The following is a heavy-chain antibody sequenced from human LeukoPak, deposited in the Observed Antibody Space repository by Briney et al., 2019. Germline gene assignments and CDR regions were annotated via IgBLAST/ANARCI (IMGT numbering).Heavy chain of an antibody. CDR3: ARVISDYDFWSGSSGFDY. V-gene: IGHV3-21*01. CDR1: GFTFSSYS. D-gene: IGHD3-3*01. J-gene: IGHJ4*02. CDR2: ISSSSSYI. Sequence: GGSLRLSCAASGFTFSSYSMTWVRQAPGKGLEWVSSISSSSSYIYYADSVKGRFTISRDNAKNSLYLQMNSLRAEDRAVYYCARVISDYDFWSGSSGFDYWGQGTLVTVSS.